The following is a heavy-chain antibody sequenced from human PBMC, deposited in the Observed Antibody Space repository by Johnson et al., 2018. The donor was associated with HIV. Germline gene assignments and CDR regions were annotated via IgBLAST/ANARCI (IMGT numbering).Heavy chain of an antibody. CDR2: ISWNGGSS. CDR3: ARGGGCYDSNGYLFDAFDI. Sequence: VQLVESGGGLVQPGRSLRLSCAASGFTFDDYAMHWVRQAPGQGLEWVSGISWNGGSSGYADSVKGRFTISRDNAKISLYLQMNSLRAEDTALYYCARGGGCYDSNGYLFDAFDIWGQGTMVTVSS. V-gene: IGHV3-9*01. J-gene: IGHJ3*02. D-gene: IGHD3-22*01. CDR1: GFTFDDYA.